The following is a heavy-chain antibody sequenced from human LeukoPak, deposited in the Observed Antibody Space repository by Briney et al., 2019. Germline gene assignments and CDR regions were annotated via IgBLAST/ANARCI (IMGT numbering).Heavy chain of an antibody. CDR3: AKVGIVVVPAARGAFDI. J-gene: IGHJ3*02. V-gene: IGHV3-30*02. Sequence: GGSLRLSCAASGFTFSSYGMHWVRQAPGQGLEWVAFIRYDGSNKYYADSVKGRFTISRDNSKNTLYLQMNSLRAEDTAVYYCAKVGIVVVPAARGAFDIWGQGTMVTVSS. CDR1: GFTFSSYG. CDR2: IRYDGSNK. D-gene: IGHD2-2*01.